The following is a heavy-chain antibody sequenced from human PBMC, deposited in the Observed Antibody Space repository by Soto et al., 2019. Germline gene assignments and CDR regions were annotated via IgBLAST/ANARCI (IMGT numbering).Heavy chain of an antibody. D-gene: IGHD2-2*01. CDR3: ARHIVVVPAAPSYYYYGMDV. J-gene: IGHJ6*02. Sequence: SVKVSFKASGGTFSSYAISWVRQAPGQGLEWMGGIIPIFGTANYAQKFQGRVTITADESTSTAYMELSSLRSEDTAVYYCARHIVVVPAAPSYYYYGMDVWGQGTTVTVSS. CDR2: IIPIFGTA. CDR1: GGTFSSYA. V-gene: IGHV1-69*13.